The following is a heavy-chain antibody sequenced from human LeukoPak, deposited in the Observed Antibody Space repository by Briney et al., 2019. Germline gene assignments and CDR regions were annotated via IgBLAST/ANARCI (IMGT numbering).Heavy chain of an antibody. CDR1: GYTFTGYY. CDR2: INPNSGDT. D-gene: IGHD6-13*01. V-gene: IGHV1-2*02. Sequence: ASVNVSCMASGYTFTGYYMHWVRQVPGQALEWMGWINPNSGDTNYAQKFQGRVTMTRDTSITTAYLELSRLRSDGTAVYYCARGFSSWYLSPYYLEYCGQGTPVTVSS. J-gene: IGHJ4*02. CDR3: ARGFSSWYLSPYYLEY.